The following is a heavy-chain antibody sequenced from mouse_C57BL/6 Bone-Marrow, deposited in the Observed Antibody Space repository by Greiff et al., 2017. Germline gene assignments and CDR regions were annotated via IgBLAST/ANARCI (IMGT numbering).Heavy chain of an antibody. CDR2: IYPGDGDT. Sequence: VQLQQSGPELVKPGASVKISCKASGYAFSSSWMNWVKQRPGQGLEWIGRIYPGDGDTNYNGKFKGKATLTADTYSSTAYMQLSSLTSEDSAVYFCSCSLITTVVARDYWGQGTTLTVSS. CDR3: SCSLITTVVARDY. CDR1: GYAFSSSW. J-gene: IGHJ2*01. D-gene: IGHD1-1*01. V-gene: IGHV1-82*01.